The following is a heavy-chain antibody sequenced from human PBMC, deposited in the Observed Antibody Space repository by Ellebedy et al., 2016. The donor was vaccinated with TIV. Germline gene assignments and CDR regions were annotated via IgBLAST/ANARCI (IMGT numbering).Heavy chain of an antibody. CDR2: ISSSSSYT. J-gene: IGHJ4*02. D-gene: IGHD3-9*01. Sequence: GESLKISCAASGFTFSDYYMSWIRQAPGKGLEWVSYISSSSSYTNYADSVKGRFTISRDNAKNSLYLQMNSLRAEDTAVYCCERDLETVLTGYYGGVWYFDYWGQGTLVTVSS. CDR1: GFTFSDYY. CDR3: ERDLETVLTGYYGGVWYFDY. V-gene: IGHV3-11*06.